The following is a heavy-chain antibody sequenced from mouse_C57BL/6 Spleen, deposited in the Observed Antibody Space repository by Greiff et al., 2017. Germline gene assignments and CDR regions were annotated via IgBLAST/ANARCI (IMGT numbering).Heavy chain of an antibody. Sequence: VQLKESGGDLVKPGGSLKLSCAASGFTFSSYGMSWVRQTPDKRLEWVATISSGGSYTYYPDSVKGRFTISRDNAKNTLYLQMSSLKSEDTAMYYCARRDSSGYDFDYWGQGTTLTVSS. CDR2: ISSGGSYT. CDR3: ARRDSSGYDFDY. J-gene: IGHJ2*01. CDR1: GFTFSSYG. D-gene: IGHD3-2*02. V-gene: IGHV5-6*01.